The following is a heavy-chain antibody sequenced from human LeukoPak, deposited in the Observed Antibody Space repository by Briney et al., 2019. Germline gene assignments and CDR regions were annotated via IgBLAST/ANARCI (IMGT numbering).Heavy chain of an antibody. CDR2: ISAYNGDT. J-gene: IGHJ4*02. CDR3: AKDTFDY. V-gene: IGHV1-18*01. CDR1: GYTFTHYG. Sequence: ASVKVSCKASGYTFTHYGISWVQQAPGQGLEWMGWISAYNGDTNYAQKLQGRVTMTTDTSTSTAYMELRSLRSDDTAMYYCAKDTFDYWGQGTLVTVSS.